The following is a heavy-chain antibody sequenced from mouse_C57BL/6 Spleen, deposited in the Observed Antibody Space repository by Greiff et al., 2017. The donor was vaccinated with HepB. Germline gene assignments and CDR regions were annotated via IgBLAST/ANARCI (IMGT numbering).Heavy chain of an antibody. J-gene: IGHJ2*01. V-gene: IGHV5-16*01. CDR2: INYDGSST. D-gene: IGHD1-1*01. Sequence: EVMLVESEGGLVQPGSSMKLSCTASGFTFSDYYMAWVRQVPEKGLEWVANINYDGSSTYYLDSLKSRFIISRDNAKNILYLQMSSLKSEDTATYYCAREGDYSGSFDYWGQGTTLTVSS. CDR3: AREGDYSGSFDY. CDR1: GFTFSDYY.